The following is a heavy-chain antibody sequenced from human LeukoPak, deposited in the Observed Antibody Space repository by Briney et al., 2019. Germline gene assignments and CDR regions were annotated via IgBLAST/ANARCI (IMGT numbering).Heavy chain of an antibody. V-gene: IGHV3-7*01. CDR3: ARTWIQLWSPFDY. CDR1: GFTFSSYW. J-gene: IGHJ4*02. Sequence: QPGGSLRLSCAASGFTFSSYWMSWVRQAPGKGLEWVANIKQDGSEKYYVDSVKGRFTIFRDNAKNSLYLQMNSLRAEDTAVYYCARTWIQLWSPFDYWGQGTLVTVSS. CDR2: IKQDGSEK. D-gene: IGHD5-18*01.